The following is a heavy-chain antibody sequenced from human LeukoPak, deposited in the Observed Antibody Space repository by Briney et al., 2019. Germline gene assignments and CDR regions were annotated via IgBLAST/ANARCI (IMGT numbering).Heavy chain of an antibody. V-gene: IGHV1-46*01. J-gene: IGHJ6*03. D-gene: IGHD1-26*01. CDR2: INPSGGST. Sequence: ASVKVSCKASGYTFTSYYMHWVRQAPGQGLEWMGIINPSGGSTSYAQKFQGRVTMTRDTSTSTVYMELSSLRSEDTAVYYCARDGTAVGATPPSYYYYYMDVWGKGITVTISS. CDR3: ARDGTAVGATPPSYYYYYMDV. CDR1: GYTFTSYY.